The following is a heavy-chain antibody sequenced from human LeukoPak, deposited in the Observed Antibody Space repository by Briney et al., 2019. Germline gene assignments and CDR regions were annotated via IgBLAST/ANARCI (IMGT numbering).Heavy chain of an antibody. D-gene: IGHD3-10*01. V-gene: IGHV1-69*06. CDR2: IIPIFGTA. J-gene: IGHJ6*03. Sequence: SVKVSCKASGGTFSSYAISWVRQAPGQGLEWMGGIIPIFGTANYAQKFQGRVTITADKSTSTAYMELSSLRSEDTAVYYCAREIRVAGYYYMDVWGKGTTATVSS. CDR3: AREIRVAGYYYMDV. CDR1: GGTFSSYA.